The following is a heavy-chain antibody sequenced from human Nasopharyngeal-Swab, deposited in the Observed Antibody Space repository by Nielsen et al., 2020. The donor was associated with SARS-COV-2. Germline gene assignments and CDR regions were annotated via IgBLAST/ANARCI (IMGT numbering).Heavy chain of an antibody. D-gene: IGHD4-11*01. V-gene: IGHV3-11*01. CDR1: GFRFSDYY. Sequence: GGSLRLSCAASGFRFSDYYMSWIRQTPGKGLEWLAYISGGGNSIHHADSVRGRFTISRDNAKNSLYLQMNSLRAEDTAVYFCAREDDDSAREDDDSDPFDMWGQGTMVTVSS. J-gene: IGHJ3*02. CDR3: AREDDDSAREDDDSDPFDM. CDR2: ISGGGNSI.